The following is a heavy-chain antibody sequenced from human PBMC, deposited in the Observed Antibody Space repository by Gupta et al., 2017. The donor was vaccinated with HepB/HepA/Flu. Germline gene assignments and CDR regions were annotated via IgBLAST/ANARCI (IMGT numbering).Heavy chain of an antibody. CDR1: GFTFSSYG. CDR3: TKGESGGGYYSPFDC. CDR2: ISTDSGDK. Sequence: EVQLLESGGGLVQPGGSLRLSCAGSGFTFSSYGMSWVRQAPGKGLEWVSIISTDSGDKYYADSVKGRFTISRDNSKNTLYLQMNSLRAEDTAVYYCTKGESGGGYYSPFDCWGQGTLVTVSS. V-gene: IGHV3-23*01. D-gene: IGHD3-22*01. J-gene: IGHJ4*02.